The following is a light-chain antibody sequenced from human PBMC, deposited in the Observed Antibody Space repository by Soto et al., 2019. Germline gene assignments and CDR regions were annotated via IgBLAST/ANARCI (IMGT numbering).Light chain of an antibody. CDR3: SSYTGSDTPYV. CDR1: SSDGGGYDY. J-gene: IGLJ1*01. V-gene: IGLV2-14*01. CDR2: EVS. Sequence: SPLTQTGSVSATPAHSITIPCTETSSDGGGYDYVSWYQQRPGKAPKLMIYEVSNRPSGVSNRFSGSKSGDTASLTISGLQPEDEADYYCSSYTGSDTPYVFGTGTKVTVL.